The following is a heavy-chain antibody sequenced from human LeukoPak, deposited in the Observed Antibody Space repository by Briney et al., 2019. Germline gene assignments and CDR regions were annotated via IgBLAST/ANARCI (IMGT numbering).Heavy chain of an antibody. Sequence: QPGGSLRLSCAASGFTFSSYWMGWVRQAPGKGLEWVANIMQDGSEKYYVDSVKGRFTISRDNAKNSLYLQMSSLRAEDTAVYYCARADTTMVDPYIDYWGQGTLVTVSS. CDR3: ARADTTMVDPYIDY. V-gene: IGHV3-7*01. CDR2: IMQDGSEK. D-gene: IGHD5-18*01. CDR1: GFTFSSYW. J-gene: IGHJ4*02.